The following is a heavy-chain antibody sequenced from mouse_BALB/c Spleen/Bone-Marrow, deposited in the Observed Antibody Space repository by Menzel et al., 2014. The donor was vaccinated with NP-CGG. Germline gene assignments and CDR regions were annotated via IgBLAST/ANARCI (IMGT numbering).Heavy chain of an antibody. J-gene: IGHJ2*01. D-gene: IGHD2-1*01. CDR3: ARVYYGNLDH. CDR1: GYAFSTYW. Sequence: QLQESGAELVRPGSSVKISCKASGYAFSTYWMNWVKQRPGQGLEWIGQVSPGDGDTNYNGKFRGKATLTADKSSSTAYIQLSSLTSEDSAVYFCARVYYGNLDHWGQGTTLTVSS. V-gene: IGHV1-80*01. CDR2: VSPGDGDT.